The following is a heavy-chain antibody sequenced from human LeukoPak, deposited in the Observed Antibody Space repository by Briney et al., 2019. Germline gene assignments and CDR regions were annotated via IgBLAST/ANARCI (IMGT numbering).Heavy chain of an antibody. CDR2: ISYSGST. Sequence: SQTLSLTCTVPGGSVNSGGSYWSWIRQHPGKGLEWIGYISYSGSTYYSPSLKSRITISVDTSKNQFSLKLSSVTAADTAVYYCARIDTGGADCWGQGTLVTVSS. J-gene: IGHJ4*02. D-gene: IGHD2-8*02. V-gene: IGHV4-31*03. CDR3: ARIDTGGADC. CDR1: GGSVNSGGSY.